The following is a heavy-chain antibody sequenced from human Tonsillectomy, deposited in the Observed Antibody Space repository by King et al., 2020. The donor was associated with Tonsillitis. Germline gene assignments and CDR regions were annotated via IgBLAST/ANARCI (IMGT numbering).Heavy chain of an antibody. Sequence: QVQLVESGGGVVQPGRSLRLSCAASGFTFSSYGMHWVRQAPGKGLEWVAVISYDGTNKYYADSLKGRFTISRDNSKNTLSLQMNSLRPEDTAVYYCAKDHRTSGSYLGFDYWGQGTLVTVSS. D-gene: IGHD3-10*01. V-gene: IGHV3-30*18. CDR2: ISYDGTNK. CDR1: GFTFSSYG. CDR3: AKDHRTSGSYLGFDY. J-gene: IGHJ4*02.